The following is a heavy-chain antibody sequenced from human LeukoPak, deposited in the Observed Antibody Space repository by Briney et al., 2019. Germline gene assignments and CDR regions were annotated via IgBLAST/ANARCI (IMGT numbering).Heavy chain of an antibody. D-gene: IGHD2-21*01. CDR2: INPKSGNA. Sequence: ASVKVSCKASGYTFTTYDINWVRQAAGQGFEWVGWINPKSGNAGYADKFQGRVAITRDTSINTDYLELSALTSDATAVYYCARGPFGTCGGGPCHFRDIDNWYDPWGQGTLVTVSS. CDR1: GYTFTTYD. J-gene: IGHJ5*02. V-gene: IGHV1-8*03. CDR3: ARGPFGTCGGGPCHFRDIDNWYDP.